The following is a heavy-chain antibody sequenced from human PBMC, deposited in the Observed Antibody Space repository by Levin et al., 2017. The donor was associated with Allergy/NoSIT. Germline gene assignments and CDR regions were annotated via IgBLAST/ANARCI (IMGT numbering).Heavy chain of an antibody. CDR3: AKVLGATTSGDY. CDR1: GFTFSSYG. CDR2: ISYDGSNK. V-gene: IGHV3-30*18. D-gene: IGHD1-26*01. Sequence: GESLKISCAASGFTFSSYGMHWVRQAPGKGLEWVAVISYDGSNKYYADSVKGRFTISRDNSKNTLYLQMNSLRAEDTAVYYCAKVLGATTSGDYWGQGTLVTVSS. J-gene: IGHJ4*02.